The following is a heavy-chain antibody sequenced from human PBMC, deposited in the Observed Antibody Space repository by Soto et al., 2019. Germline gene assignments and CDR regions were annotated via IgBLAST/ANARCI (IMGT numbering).Heavy chain of an antibody. CDR1: GGSISSSSYY. V-gene: IGHV4-39*07. D-gene: IGHD2-15*01. CDR2: IYHSGST. CDR3: ARGSVVAATLFDY. Sequence: SETLSLTCTVSGGSISSSSYYWGWIRQPPGKGLEWIGYIYHSGSTYYNPSLKSRVTISVDTSKNQFSLKLSSVTAADTAVYYCARGSVVAATLFDYWGQGTLVTVSS. J-gene: IGHJ4*02.